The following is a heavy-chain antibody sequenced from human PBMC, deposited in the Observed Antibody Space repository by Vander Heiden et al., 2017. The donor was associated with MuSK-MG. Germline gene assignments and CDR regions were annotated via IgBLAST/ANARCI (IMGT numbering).Heavy chain of an antibody. V-gene: IGHV3-66*01. Sequence: EVQVVESGGDLVQPGGSLRLSCAASGFTLSSNYMSWVRQAQGKGLEWVAVMYSGGSTYYADSVKGRFTISRDNSKNTLYLQMNSLRAEDTAVYYCARDPDYGDYIHTYNYWGQGTLVTVSS. D-gene: IGHD4-17*01. J-gene: IGHJ4*02. CDR2: MYSGGST. CDR3: ARDPDYGDYIHTYNY. CDR1: GFTLSSNY.